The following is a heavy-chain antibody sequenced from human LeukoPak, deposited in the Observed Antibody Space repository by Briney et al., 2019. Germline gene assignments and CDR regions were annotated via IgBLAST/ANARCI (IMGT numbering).Heavy chain of an antibody. V-gene: IGHV3-21*01. Sequence: GGSLRLSCAASGFTFSSYGMHWVRQAPGKGLEWVSAIDPSSTYIYYADSVKGRFTISRDNAENSLYLQMNSLRVEDTAVYYCARAPTVLVGYCSSSSCQADYWGQGTLVTVSS. D-gene: IGHD2-2*01. CDR2: IDPSSTYI. CDR1: GFTFSSYG. J-gene: IGHJ4*02. CDR3: ARAPTVLVGYCSSSSCQADY.